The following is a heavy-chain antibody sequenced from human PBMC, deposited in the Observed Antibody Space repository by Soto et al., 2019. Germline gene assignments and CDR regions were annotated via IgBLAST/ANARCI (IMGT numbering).Heavy chain of an antibody. CDR3: ARVYRAGAAGTVTFDY. V-gene: IGHV4-31*03. CDR2: IYYSGST. Sequence: SETLSLTCTVSGGSISSGGYYWSWIRQHPGKGLEWIGYIYYSGSTYYNPSLKSRVTISVDTSKNQFSLQLSSVTAADTAVYYCARVYRAGAAGTVTFDYWGQGTLVTVSS. CDR1: GGSISSGGYY. D-gene: IGHD6-13*01. J-gene: IGHJ4*02.